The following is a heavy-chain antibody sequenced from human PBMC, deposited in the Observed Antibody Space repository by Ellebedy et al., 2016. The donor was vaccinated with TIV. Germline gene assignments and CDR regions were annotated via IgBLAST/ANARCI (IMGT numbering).Heavy chain of an antibody. V-gene: IGHV4-34*01. Sequence: SETLSLTCAVYGGSFSGYYWSWIRQPPGKGLEWIGEINHSGSTNYNPSLKSRVTISVDTYKNQFSLKLSSVTAADTAVYYCATLPRGDILTGYHNVRDYWGQGTLVTVSS. D-gene: IGHD3-9*01. J-gene: IGHJ4*02. CDR1: GGSFSGYY. CDR2: INHSGST. CDR3: ATLPRGDILTGYHNVRDY.